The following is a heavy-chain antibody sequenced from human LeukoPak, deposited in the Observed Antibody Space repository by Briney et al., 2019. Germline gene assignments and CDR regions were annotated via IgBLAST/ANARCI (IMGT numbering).Heavy chain of an antibody. CDR3: ARIMGRGYCISTSCRGDWFDP. V-gene: IGHV4-4*02. CDR1: GGSISSSYW. D-gene: IGHD2-2*01. CDR2: IYHSGST. Sequence: ASQTLSLACAVSGGSISSSYWWSWVRQPPGKGLWWIGEIYHSGSTNYSPSLTRRVTTSVDQSKNQFSLKPSSVTAADTAVYFCARIMGRGYCISTSCRGDWFDPWGQGTLVTVSS. J-gene: IGHJ5*02.